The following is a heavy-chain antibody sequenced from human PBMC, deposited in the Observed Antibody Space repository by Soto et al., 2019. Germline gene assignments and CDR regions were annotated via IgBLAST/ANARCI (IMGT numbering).Heavy chain of an antibody. V-gene: IGHV3-73*01. Sequence: LRLSCAASGFIFSGSSMHWVRQASGKGLEWIGRIRSKPNSYATAYSASLKGRFIISRDDSKNTVYLQLNSLETEDTAVYYCSRTLFGVLSTYYFDYWGQGALVTVSS. CDR1: GFIFSGSS. CDR2: IRSKPNSYAT. D-gene: IGHD3-3*01. J-gene: IGHJ4*02. CDR3: SRTLFGVLSTYYFDY.